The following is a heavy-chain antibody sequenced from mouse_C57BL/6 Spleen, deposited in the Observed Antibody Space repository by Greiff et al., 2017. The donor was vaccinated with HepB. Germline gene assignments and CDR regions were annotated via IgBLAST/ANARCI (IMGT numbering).Heavy chain of an antibody. CDR2: IRNKANNNAT. J-gene: IGHJ2*01. V-gene: IGHV6-6*01. Sequence: EVKLVESGGGLVQPGGSMKLSCAASGFTFSDSWMDWVRQSPEKGLEWVAEIRNKANNNATYYAESVKGRFTISRDDSKSSVYLQMNSLRAEDTGIYYCTRTRFDYWGQGTTLTVSS. CDR3: TRTRFDY. CDR1: GFTFSDSW.